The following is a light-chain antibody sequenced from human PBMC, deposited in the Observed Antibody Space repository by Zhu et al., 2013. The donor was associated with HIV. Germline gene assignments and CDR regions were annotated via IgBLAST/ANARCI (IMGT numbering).Light chain of an antibody. CDR3: QAYDGSLRGSQV. CDR1: NSNIGAGYD. Sequence: QSVLTRPPSVSGAPGQRVTISCTGSNSNIGAGYDVQWYQQLPGTAPKLLIFGSDNRPSGIPDRFSGSKSGASASLAIAGLQAEDEADYYCQAYDGSLRGSQVFGGGTKVTVL. J-gene: IGLJ3*02. V-gene: IGLV1-40*01. CDR2: GSD.